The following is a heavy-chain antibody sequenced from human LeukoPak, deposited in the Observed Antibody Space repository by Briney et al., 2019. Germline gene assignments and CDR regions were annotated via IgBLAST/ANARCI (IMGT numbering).Heavy chain of an antibody. CDR2: IIPILGKA. D-gene: IGHD3-10*01. Sequence: SVKVSCKASGGTFSSYAISWVRQAPGQGLEWMGRIIPILGKANYAQKFQGRVTITADKSTSTAYMELSSLRSEDTAVYYCAREGATPSEGFGEPFIGYWGQGTLVTVSS. V-gene: IGHV1-69*04. J-gene: IGHJ4*02. CDR1: GGTFSSYA. CDR3: AREGATPSEGFGEPFIGY.